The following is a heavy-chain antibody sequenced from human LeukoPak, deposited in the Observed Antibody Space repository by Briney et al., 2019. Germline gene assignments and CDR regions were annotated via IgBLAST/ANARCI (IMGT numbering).Heavy chain of an antibody. J-gene: IGHJ4*02. CDR1: GFTFSDYY. CDR3: ARVVYCGGDCYFSSDDY. Sequence: GGSLRLSCAASGFTFSDYYMSWIRQAPGKGLEWVSYISSSGSTIYYADSVKGRFTISRDNAKNSLYLQMNSLRAEDTALYYCARVVYCGGDCYFSSDDYWGQGTLVTVSS. V-gene: IGHV3-11*01. CDR2: ISSSGSTI. D-gene: IGHD2-21*02.